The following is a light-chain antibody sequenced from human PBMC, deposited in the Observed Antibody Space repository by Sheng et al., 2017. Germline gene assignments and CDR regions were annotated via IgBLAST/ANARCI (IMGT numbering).Light chain of an antibody. V-gene: IGKV3-11*01. CDR1: QGVGSY. CDR3: QQYGSSLVT. J-gene: IGKJ4*01. Sequence: EIVLTQSPATLSLSPGQRATLSCRASQGVGSYLAWYQQKPGQAPRLLIYETSKRATGIPARFSGSGSGTDFTLIISSLEREDFAVYYCQQYGSSLVTFGGGTKVDMK. CDR2: ETS.